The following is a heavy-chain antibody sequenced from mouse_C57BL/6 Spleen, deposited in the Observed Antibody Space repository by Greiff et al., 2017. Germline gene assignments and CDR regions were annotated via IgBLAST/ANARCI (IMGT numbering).Heavy chain of an antibody. CDR2: IWSDGST. D-gene: IGHD3-2*02. CDR1: GFSLTSSG. J-gene: IGHJ3*01. V-gene: IGHV2-6*03. Sequence: QVQLKESGPGLVAPSQSLSITCTVSGFSLTSSGVHWVRQPPGKGLEWLGVIWSDGSTTYNSALKSRLGISKDNAKSQVFLKMNSRQTDDTAMYYCAGQDSSGYTLFAYWGQGTLVTVSA. CDR3: AGQDSSGYTLFAY.